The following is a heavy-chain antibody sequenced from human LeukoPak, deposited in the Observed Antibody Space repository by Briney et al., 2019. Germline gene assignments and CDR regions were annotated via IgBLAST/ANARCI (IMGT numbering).Heavy chain of an antibody. V-gene: IGHV3-48*02. CDR3: ARDRGLAIAGSNAFDI. D-gene: IGHD3-10*01. J-gene: IGHJ3*02. CDR1: GFTFSSYS. Sequence: GGSLRLSCAASGFTFSSYSMNWVRQAPGKGLEWVSYISSSSSTIYYADSVKGRFTISRDNAKNSLYLQMNSLRDEDTAVYYCARDRGLAIAGSNAFDIWGQGTMVTVSS. CDR2: ISSSSSTI.